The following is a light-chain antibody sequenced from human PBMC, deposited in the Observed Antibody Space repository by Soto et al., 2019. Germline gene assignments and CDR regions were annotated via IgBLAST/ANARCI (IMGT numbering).Light chain of an antibody. CDR3: QQYTDSRT. CDR2: GVS. V-gene: IGKV3-20*01. CDR1: QSISSSY. J-gene: IGKJ1*01. Sequence: EIVLTQSPGTLSLSPGERATLSCRASQSISSSYFAWYQQKPGQAPRLIVDGVSRRANDAPDRFSGRGSGTDFTLTITRLEPEDFAVYYCQQYTDSRTFGQGTTVDTK.